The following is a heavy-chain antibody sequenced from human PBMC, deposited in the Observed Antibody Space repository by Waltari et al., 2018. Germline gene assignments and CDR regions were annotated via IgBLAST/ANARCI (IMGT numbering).Heavy chain of an antibody. D-gene: IGHD5-12*01. CDR3: ATYIGASVGTASFDV. Sequence: QLQLQESGPGLVKPSETVSLTCSVSGGSITSARHYWGWIRQPPGQGLEWIGTISYSGTTYNSPSLQSRVTISRDTSKNQLSLKLDSVTASDTAVYYCATYIGASVGTASFDVWGQGTMVTVSS. J-gene: IGHJ3*01. CDR1: GGSITSARHY. CDR2: ISYSGTT. V-gene: IGHV4-39*01.